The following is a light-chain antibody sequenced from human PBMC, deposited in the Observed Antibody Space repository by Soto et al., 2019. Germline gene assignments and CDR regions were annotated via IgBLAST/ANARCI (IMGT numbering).Light chain of an antibody. Sequence: DIQMTQSPSTLSASVGDRVTITCRASQSISSWLAWYQQKPGKAPKLLIYDASSLESGVPSRFSGSGSGTEFTLTNSSLQPDDFATYYCQHYNSYSAWTFGQGTKVEIK. CDR1: QSISSW. V-gene: IGKV1-5*01. J-gene: IGKJ1*01. CDR2: DAS. CDR3: QHYNSYSAWT.